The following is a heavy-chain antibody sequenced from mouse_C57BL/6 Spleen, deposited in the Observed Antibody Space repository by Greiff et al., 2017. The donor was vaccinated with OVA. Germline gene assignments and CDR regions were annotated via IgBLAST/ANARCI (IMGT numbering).Heavy chain of an antibody. CDR1: GYTFTDYY. CDR3: ARDYDSTGGNFFAY. Sequence: EVQLQQSGPVLVKPGASVKMSCKASGYTFTDYYMNWVKQSHGKSLEWIGVINPYNGGTSYNQKFKGKATLTVDKSSSTAYMELNSLTSEDSAVYYCARDYDSTGGNFFAYWGQGTLVTVSA. CDR2: INPYNGGT. V-gene: IGHV1-19*01. J-gene: IGHJ3*01. D-gene: IGHD2-4*01.